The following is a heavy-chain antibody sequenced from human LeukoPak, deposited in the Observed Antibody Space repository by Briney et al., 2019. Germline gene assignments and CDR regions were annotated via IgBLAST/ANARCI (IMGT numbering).Heavy chain of an antibody. J-gene: IGHJ6*03. CDR3: ATCLWFGEGAYMDV. CDR1: GYSFITYW. Sequence: GESLKISCKGSGYSFITYWIGWVRQMPGKGLEWTGIIYPSDSDTRYSPSFQGQVTISADKSISTAYLQWSNLKASDTAIYYCATCLWFGEGAYMDVWGKGTTVTVSS. D-gene: IGHD3-10*01. V-gene: IGHV5-51*01. CDR2: IYPSDSDT.